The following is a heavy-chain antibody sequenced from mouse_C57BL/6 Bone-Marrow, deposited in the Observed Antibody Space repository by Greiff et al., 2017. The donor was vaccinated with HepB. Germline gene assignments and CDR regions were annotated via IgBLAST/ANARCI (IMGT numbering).Heavy chain of an antibody. CDR3: ARGGSSYYYYAMDY. D-gene: IGHD1-1*01. CDR2: IDPEDGET. V-gene: IGHV14-2*01. J-gene: IGHJ4*01. Sequence: VQLKESGAELVKPGASVKLSCTASGFNIKDYYMHWVKQRTEQGLEWIGRIDPEDGETKDAPKFQGKATITADTSSNTAYLQLSSLTSEDTAVYYCARGGSSYYYYAMDYWGQGTSVTVSS. CDR1: GFNIKDYY.